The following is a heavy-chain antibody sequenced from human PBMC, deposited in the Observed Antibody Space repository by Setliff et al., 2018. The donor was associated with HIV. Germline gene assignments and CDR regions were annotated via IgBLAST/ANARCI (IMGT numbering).Heavy chain of an antibody. CDR1: GDSVSGYY. D-gene: IGHD3-22*01. CDR3: ARDRIEVLADSPHDVFDI. CDR2: VHNSAGS. J-gene: IGHJ3*02. V-gene: IGHV4-4*07. Sequence: PSETLSLTCAVSGDSVSGYYWSWIRQPAGRGLEWIGRVHNSAGSNYNPSLKSRGTMSVDTAKNQLSLKLTAVSAADTAVYYCARDRIEVLADSPHDVFDIWGRGIMVTVSS.